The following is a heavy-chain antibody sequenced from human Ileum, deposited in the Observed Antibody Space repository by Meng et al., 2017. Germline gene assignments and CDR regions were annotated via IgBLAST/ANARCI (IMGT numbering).Heavy chain of an antibody. Sequence: QVQFVQSGAEVKKPGASVRISCKASGFTFSNYAIYWVRQAPGQSLEWLGWIHAGSGDTKFSQTFQGRLTFDRDTSADTVYMELSSLTSGDKAVYYCGRGRASFYFGFLGQGALVTVSS. CDR1: GFTFSNYA. CDR3: GRGRASFYFGF. CDR2: IHAGSGDT. V-gene: IGHV1-3*01. D-gene: IGHD6-6*01. J-gene: IGHJ4*01.